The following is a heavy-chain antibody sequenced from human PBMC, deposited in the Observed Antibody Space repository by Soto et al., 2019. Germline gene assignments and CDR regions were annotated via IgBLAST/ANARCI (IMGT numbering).Heavy chain of an antibody. Sequence: ASVKVSRKASRYTFTRYIMNWVRQPAGQRREWMGWINPKNGNTKLSQKLQDRVIITRHTSASTAYLDLSSLRSEDTAVYYFATGIATGQLDPWGQGTLVTVSS. J-gene: IGHJ5*02. V-gene: IGHV1-3*01. D-gene: IGHD2-15*01. CDR1: RYTFTRYI. CDR3: ATGIATGQLDP. CDR2: INPKNGNT.